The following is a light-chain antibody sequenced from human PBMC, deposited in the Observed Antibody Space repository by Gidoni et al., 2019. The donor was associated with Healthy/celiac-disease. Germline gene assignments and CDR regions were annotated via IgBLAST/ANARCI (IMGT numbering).Light chain of an antibody. J-gene: IGKJ2*01. CDR1: PSISSY. CDR2: ASS. Sequence: DVQMTQSPSSLSASVGDRVTITCRASPSISSYFNWYQQKPVKAPKLLISASSSLQSGVPARFSVSGSGTDSTLTISSLQPEDLATYYCQQSYSTPMYTFXXXTKLEIK. V-gene: IGKV1-39*01. CDR3: QQSYSTPMYT.